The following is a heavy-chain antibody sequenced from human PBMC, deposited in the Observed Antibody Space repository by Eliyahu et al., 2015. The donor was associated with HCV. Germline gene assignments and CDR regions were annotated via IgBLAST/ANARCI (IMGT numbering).Heavy chain of an antibody. CDR1: GFXFRNXD. CDR3: VTDFPTRTPNYVETAADQF. D-gene: IGHD2-21*02. Sequence: EVYLVESGGGLVKPGDSLRLTCVASGFXFRNXDMNWVRQAPGKGLEWVGSISRDDYTLYADSVGGRFTISRDNANNSLSLQMTRLRADDTSVYYCVTDFPTRTPNYVETAADQFWGQGTLVTVS. V-gene: IGHV3-21*01. CDR2: ISRDDYT. J-gene: IGHJ4*02.